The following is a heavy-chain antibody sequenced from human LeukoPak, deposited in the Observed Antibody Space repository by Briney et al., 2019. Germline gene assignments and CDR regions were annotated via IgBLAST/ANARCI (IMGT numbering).Heavy chain of an antibody. V-gene: IGHV1-69*05. CDR2: IIPIFGTA. Sequence: ASVKVSCKASGGTFSSYAISWVRQAPGQGLEWMGRIIPIFGTANYAQKFQGRVTITTDESTSTAYMELSSLRSEDTAVYYCARSRYYYGSGSYYNVDYWGQGTLVTVSS. D-gene: IGHD3-10*01. J-gene: IGHJ4*02. CDR1: GGTFSSYA. CDR3: ARSRYYYGSGSYYNVDY.